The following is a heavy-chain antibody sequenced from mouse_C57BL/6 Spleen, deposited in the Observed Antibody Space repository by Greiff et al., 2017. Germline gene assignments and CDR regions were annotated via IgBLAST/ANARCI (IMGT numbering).Heavy chain of an antibody. J-gene: IGHJ3*01. CDR1: GFTFTDYY. D-gene: IGHD3-2*02. V-gene: IGHV7-3*01. CDR3: ASQTAQAAAWFAY. CDR2: IRNKANGYTT. Sequence: DVQLVESGGGLVQPGGSLSLSCAASGFTFTDYYMSWVRQPPGKALEWLGFIRNKANGYTTEYSASVKGRFTISRDKSQSILYLQMNALRAEDSATYYCASQTAQAAAWFAYWGQGTLVTVSA.